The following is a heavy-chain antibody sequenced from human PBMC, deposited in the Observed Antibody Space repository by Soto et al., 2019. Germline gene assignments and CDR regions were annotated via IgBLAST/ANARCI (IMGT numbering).Heavy chain of an antibody. Sequence: GGSLRLSCAASGFTFSSYSMNWVRQAPGKGLEWVSYISSSSSTIYYADSVKGRFTISRDNAKNSLYLQMNSLRDEDTAVYYCAKDRLYSYEYYFDYWGQGTLVTVSS. CDR3: AKDRLYSYEYYFDY. CDR2: ISSSSSTI. D-gene: IGHD5-18*01. CDR1: GFTFSSYS. J-gene: IGHJ4*02. V-gene: IGHV3-48*02.